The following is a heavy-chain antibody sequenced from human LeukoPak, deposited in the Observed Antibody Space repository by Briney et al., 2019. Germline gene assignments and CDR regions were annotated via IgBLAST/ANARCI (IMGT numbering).Heavy chain of an antibody. V-gene: IGHV4-34*01. Sequence: PSETLSLTCAVYGGSFSGYYWSWIRQPPGKGLEWIGEINHSGSTNYNPSLKSRVTISVDTSKNQFSLKLSSVTAADTAVYYCARVGVGYSSSSGFDYWGQGTLVAVSS. J-gene: IGHJ4*02. CDR1: GGSFSGYY. CDR3: ARVGVGYSSSSGFDY. D-gene: IGHD6-6*01. CDR2: INHSGST.